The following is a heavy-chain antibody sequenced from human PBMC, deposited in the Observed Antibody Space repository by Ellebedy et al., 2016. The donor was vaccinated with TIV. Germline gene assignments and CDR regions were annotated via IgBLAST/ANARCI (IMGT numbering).Heavy chain of an antibody. Sequence: GGSLRLSCTASGFTFSDHYMDWVRQAPGKGLEWVGFIRSKAYGGTTEYAASVKGRFTISRDDSKSIAYLQMNSLKTEDTAVYYCTRERGHFDWLPVFGYWGQGTLVTVSS. CDR3: TRERGHFDWLPVFGY. J-gene: IGHJ4*02. D-gene: IGHD3-9*01. CDR2: IRSKAYGGTT. V-gene: IGHV3-49*04. CDR1: GFTFSDHY.